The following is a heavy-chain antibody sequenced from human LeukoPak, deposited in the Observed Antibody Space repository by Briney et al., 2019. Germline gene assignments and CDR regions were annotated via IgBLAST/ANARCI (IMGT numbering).Heavy chain of an antibody. CDR2: IKPDEGEK. J-gene: IGHJ4*02. CDR1: GFTFSSDW. CDR3: AKVAKYYYGSETYYLFEH. V-gene: IGHV3-7*01. D-gene: IGHD3-10*01. Sequence: GGSLRLSCAASGFTFSSDWMIWVRQAPGKGLEWVANIKPDEGEKYYVDSVKGRFTISRDNAKNSLFLQMNSLRVEDTAVYYCAKVAKYYYGSETYYLFEHWGQGTPVTASS.